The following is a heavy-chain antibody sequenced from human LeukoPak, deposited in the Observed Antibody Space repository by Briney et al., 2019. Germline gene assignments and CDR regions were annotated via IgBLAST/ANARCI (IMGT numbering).Heavy chain of an antibody. CDR1: GFTFSDYY. J-gene: IGHJ4*02. V-gene: IGHV3-11*05. D-gene: IGHD1-26*01. Sequence: GGSLRLSCVVSGFTFSDYYMNWIRQAPGKGLEWLSYISGSSSHTLYADSVKGRFTISRDDSRNTLYLQMNSLRGDDTAVYYCAKDVGKWESLHFFDYWGQGTLVTVSS. CDR2: ISGSSSHT. CDR3: AKDVGKWESLHFFDY.